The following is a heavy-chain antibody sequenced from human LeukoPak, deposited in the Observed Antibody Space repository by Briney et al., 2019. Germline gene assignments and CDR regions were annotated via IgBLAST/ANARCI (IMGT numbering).Heavy chain of an antibody. CDR1: RHSFTNYG. Sequence: ASVKVSCKASRHSFTNYGIHWVRQAPGQRLEWMGWINADNGNTRYSQNFQVRVTITRDTSASTAYMELGSLRSEDTAVYYCARGPKGNGDYYFDYWGQGTLVTVSS. CDR3: ARGPKGNGDYYFDY. V-gene: IGHV1-3*01. J-gene: IGHJ4*02. D-gene: IGHD3-10*01. CDR2: INADNGNT.